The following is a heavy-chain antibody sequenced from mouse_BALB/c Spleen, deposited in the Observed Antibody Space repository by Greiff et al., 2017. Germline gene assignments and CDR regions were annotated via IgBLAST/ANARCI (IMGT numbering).Heavy chain of an antibody. V-gene: IGHV5-6-5*01. Sequence: EVNVVESGGGLVKPGGSLKLSCAASGFTFSSYAMSWVRQTPEKRLEWVASISSGGSTYYPDSVKGRFTISRDNARNILYLQMSSLRSENTAMYYCARGRYGPYYYAMDYWGQGTSVTVSS. J-gene: IGHJ4*01. CDR2: ISSGGST. CDR3: ARGRYGPYYYAMDY. CDR1: GFTFSSYA. D-gene: IGHD1-2*01.